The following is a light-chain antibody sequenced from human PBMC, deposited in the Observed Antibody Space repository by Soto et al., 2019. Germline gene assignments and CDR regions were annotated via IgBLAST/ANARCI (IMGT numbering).Light chain of an antibody. CDR3: LQYKTYPWT. Sequence: DIQMTQSPSTLSASIGDRVTITCRASQSLSTWLAWFQQKPGKAPKGLIYKVSGLESGVPPRFSGSGSETVFTLPIKSLQPDDFATYYCLQYKTYPWTSGQGTKVKIK. V-gene: IGKV1-5*03. CDR2: KVS. J-gene: IGKJ1*01. CDR1: QSLSTW.